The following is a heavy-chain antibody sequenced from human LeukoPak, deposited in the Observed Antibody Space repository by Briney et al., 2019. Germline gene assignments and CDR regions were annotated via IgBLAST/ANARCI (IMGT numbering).Heavy chain of an antibody. CDR3: ARDRGYGDYINYAFDY. CDR2: ISSSSSYI. D-gene: IGHD4-17*01. Sequence: SGGSLRLSCAASGFTFSSYSMNWVRQAPGKGLEWVSSISSSSSYIYYADSVKGRFTISRDNAKNSLHLQMNSLRAEDTAVYYCARDRGYGDYINYAFDYWGQGTLVTVSS. CDR1: GFTFSSYS. J-gene: IGHJ4*02. V-gene: IGHV3-21*01.